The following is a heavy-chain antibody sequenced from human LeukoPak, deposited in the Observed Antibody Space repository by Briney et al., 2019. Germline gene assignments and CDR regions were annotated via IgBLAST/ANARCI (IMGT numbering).Heavy chain of an antibody. CDR3: AKMEIVLVPAASGAPFDY. CDR1: GFIFSDYG. D-gene: IGHD2-2*03. J-gene: IGHJ4*02. Sequence: QPGGSLRLSCAASGFIFSDYGMHWVRQAPGKGLEWVAFIRYDGSNKYYADSVKGRFTISRDNSKNTLYLQMNSLRAEDTAVYYCAKMEIVLVPAASGAPFDYWGQGTLVTVSS. V-gene: IGHV3-30*02. CDR2: IRYDGSNK.